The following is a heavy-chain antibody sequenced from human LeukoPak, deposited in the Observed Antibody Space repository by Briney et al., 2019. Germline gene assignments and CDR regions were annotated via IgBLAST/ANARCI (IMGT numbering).Heavy chain of an antibody. J-gene: IGHJ4*02. V-gene: IGHV3-21*01. CDR1: GFTFSSYT. D-gene: IGHD6-19*01. Sequence: TSGGSLRLSCAASGFTFSSYTMNWVLQAPGKGLEWISSISSSTSYIYYADSVKGRFTISRDNAKNSLYLQMNSLRAEDTAVYYCARSFGSGWREGYWGQGALVTVSS. CDR3: ARSFGSGWREGY. CDR2: ISSSTSYI.